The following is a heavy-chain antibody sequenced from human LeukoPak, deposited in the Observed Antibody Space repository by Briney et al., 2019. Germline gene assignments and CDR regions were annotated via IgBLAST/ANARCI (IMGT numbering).Heavy chain of an antibody. D-gene: IGHD7-27*01. Sequence: SETLSLTCTVSGGSISSNYWSWIRQPPGKGLEWIEYINTSGSTNYNPSLKSRVSISLDTSRNQFSLKLTSVTAADMAVYYCARRGNWGFFDYWGRGILVSVSS. CDR1: GGSISSNY. J-gene: IGHJ4*02. V-gene: IGHV4-4*09. CDR2: INTSGST. CDR3: ARRGNWGFFDY.